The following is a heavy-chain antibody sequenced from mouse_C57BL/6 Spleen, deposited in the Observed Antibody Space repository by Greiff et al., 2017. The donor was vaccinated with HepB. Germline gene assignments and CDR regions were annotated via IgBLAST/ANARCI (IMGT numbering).Heavy chain of an antibody. CDR3: TRGANWDSFDY. CDR2: ISSGGDYI. V-gene: IGHV5-9-1*02. CDR1: GFTFSSYA. D-gene: IGHD4-1*01. Sequence: EVQVVESGEGLVKPGGSLKLSCAASGFTFSSYAMSWVRQTPEKRLEWVAYISSGGDYIYYADTVKGRFTISRDNARNTLYLQMSSLKSEDTAMYYCTRGANWDSFDYWGQGTTLTVSS. J-gene: IGHJ2*01.